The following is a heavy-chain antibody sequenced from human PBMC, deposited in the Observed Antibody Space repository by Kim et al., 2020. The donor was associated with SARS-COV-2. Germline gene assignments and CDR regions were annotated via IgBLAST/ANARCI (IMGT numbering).Heavy chain of an antibody. Sequence: SVKVSCKASGGTFSSYAISWVRQAPGQGLEWMGGIIPIFGTANYAQKFQGRVTITADKSTSTAYMELSSLRSEDTAVYYCARVVGSTTVTTFNWFDPWGQGTLVTVSS. V-gene: IGHV1-69*06. CDR1: GGTFSSYA. CDR2: IIPIFGTA. J-gene: IGHJ5*02. D-gene: IGHD4-17*01. CDR3: ARVVGSTTVTTFNWFDP.